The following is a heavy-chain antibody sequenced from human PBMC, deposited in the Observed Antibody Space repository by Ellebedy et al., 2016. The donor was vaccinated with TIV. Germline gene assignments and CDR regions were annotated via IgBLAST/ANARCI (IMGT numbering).Heavy chain of an antibody. CDR3: ARAPGTAVSGSDAFDI. V-gene: IGHV3-66*01. D-gene: IGHD6-19*01. CDR1: GFTVSINY. Sequence: GESLKISCAASGFTVSINYMSWVRQAPGKGLEWVSVIYSDGSTYYADSVKGRFTISRDNSKNTLYLQMNSLRAEDTALYYCARAPGTAVSGSDAFDIWGQGTVVTVSS. J-gene: IGHJ3*02. CDR2: IYSDGST.